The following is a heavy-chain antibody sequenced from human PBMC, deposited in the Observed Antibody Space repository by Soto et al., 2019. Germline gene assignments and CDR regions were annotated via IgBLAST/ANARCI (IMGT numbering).Heavy chain of an antibody. V-gene: IGHV4-59*08. J-gene: IGHJ6*03. D-gene: IGHD3-3*01. CDR2: IYYSGST. CDR3: ASISKFYDFWSRSDYYYYMDV. CDR1: GGSISSYY. Sequence: PSETLSLTCTVSGGSISSYYWSWIRQPPGKGLEWIGYIYYSGSTNYNPYLKSRVTISVDTSKNHFSLKLSSVTAADTAVYYCASISKFYDFWSRSDYYYYMDVWGKGTTVTVSS.